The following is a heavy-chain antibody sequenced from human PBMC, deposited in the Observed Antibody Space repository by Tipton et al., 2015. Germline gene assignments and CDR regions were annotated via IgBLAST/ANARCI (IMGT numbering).Heavy chain of an antibody. CDR3: VRPRYSSGWYDY. CDR2: INPYSGGT. D-gene: IGHD6-19*01. CDR1: GYTFATYG. J-gene: IGHJ4*02. Sequence: QLVQSGGEVKKPGTSVKVSCKASGYTFATYGISWARQAPGQGLEWMGWINPYSGGTNCAQKFHGRATMTRDTSINTAYMELSRLRSDDTAVYYCVRPRYSSGWYDYWGQGTLVTVSS. V-gene: IGHV1-2*02.